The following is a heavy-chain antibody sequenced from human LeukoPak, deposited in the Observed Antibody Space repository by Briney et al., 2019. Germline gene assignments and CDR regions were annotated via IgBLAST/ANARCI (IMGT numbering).Heavy chain of an antibody. CDR2: ISWNSGSI. CDR1: GFIFSDYA. V-gene: IGHV3-9*01. CDR3: AKGYSSYTHDAFDI. D-gene: IGHD2-2*02. J-gene: IGHJ3*02. Sequence: GRSLRLSCAASGFIFSDYAMHWVRQAPGKGLEWVSGISWNSGSIGYADSVKGRFTISRDNAKNSLYLQMNSLRAEDTALYYCAKGYSSYTHDAFDIWGQGTMVTVSS.